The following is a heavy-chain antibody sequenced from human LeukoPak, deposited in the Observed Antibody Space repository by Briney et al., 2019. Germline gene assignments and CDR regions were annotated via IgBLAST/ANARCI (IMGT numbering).Heavy chain of an antibody. CDR3: ARDGMGSSSGLRYYYYYMDV. V-gene: IGHV3-30-3*01. Sequence: PGGSLRLSCAASGFTFSSYAMHWVRQAPGKGLEWVAVISYDGSNKYYADSVKGRFTISRDNSKNTLYLQMNSLRAEDTALYHCARDGMGSSSGLRYYYYYMDVWGKGTTVTVSS. CDR1: GFTFSSYA. CDR2: ISYDGSNK. J-gene: IGHJ6*03. D-gene: IGHD6-6*01.